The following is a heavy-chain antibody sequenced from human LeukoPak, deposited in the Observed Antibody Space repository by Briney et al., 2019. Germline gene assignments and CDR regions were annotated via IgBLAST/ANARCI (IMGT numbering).Heavy chain of an antibody. V-gene: IGHV4-59*12. Sequence: AETLSLTRTVSGLSISSYYWSWIRQPPGQGGEGIGYLYSSGSPKYTPCLKSRVTISGHTSKNHYSLKLTSATDADTAVYDCARERIRPSLGSDACGIWGQGTMVTVSS. CDR1: GLSISSYY. CDR2: LYSSGSP. CDR3: ARERIRPSLGSDACGI. J-gene: IGHJ3*02. D-gene: IGHD3-3*02.